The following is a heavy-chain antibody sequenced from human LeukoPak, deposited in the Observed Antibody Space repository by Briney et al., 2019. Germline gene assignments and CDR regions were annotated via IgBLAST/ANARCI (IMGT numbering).Heavy chain of an antibody. Sequence: PSETLSLTCTVSGGSISSSSYYWGWIRQPPGKGLEWIGSIYYSGSTYYNPSLKSRLTISVDTSKNQFSLKLTSVTTGDTAVYYCAGSSWNYYGLDVWGQGTTVTVSS. J-gene: IGHJ6*02. CDR2: IYYSGST. V-gene: IGHV4-39*07. CDR1: GGSISSSSYY. D-gene: IGHD6-13*01. CDR3: AGSSWNYYGLDV.